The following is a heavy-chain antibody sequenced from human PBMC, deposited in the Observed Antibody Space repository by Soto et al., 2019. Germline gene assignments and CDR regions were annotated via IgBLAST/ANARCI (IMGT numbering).Heavy chain of an antibody. J-gene: IGHJ3*02. CDR3: ARLGPYYYDSSGYPATGDAALDI. CDR1: GGSISSSSYY. D-gene: IGHD3-22*01. CDR2: IYYSGST. V-gene: IGHV4-39*01. Sequence: SETLSLTCTVSGGSISSSSYYWGWIRQPPGKGLEWIGSIYYSGSTYYNPSLKSRVTISVDTSKNQFSLKLSSVTAADTAVYYCARLGPYYYDSSGYPATGDAALDIWGQGTMVTVSS.